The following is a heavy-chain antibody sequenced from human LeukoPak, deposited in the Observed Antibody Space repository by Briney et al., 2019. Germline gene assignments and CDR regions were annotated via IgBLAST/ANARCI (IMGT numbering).Heavy chain of an antibody. CDR3: ARDRNYDFWSGYHDY. V-gene: IGHV1-2*02. D-gene: IGHD3-3*01. Sequence: ASVKVSCKASGYTFTGYYMHWVRPAPGQGLEWMGWINPNSGGTNYAQKFQGRVTMTRDTSISTAYMELSRLRSDDTAVYYCARDRNYDFWSGYHDYWGQGTLVTVSS. J-gene: IGHJ4*02. CDR1: GYTFTGYY. CDR2: INPNSGGT.